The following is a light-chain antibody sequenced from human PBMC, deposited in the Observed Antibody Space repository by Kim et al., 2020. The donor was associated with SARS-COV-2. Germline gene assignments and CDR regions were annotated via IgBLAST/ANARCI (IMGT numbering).Light chain of an antibody. CDR1: QSVSSY. Sequence: EIVLTQSPATLSLSPGERATLSCRASQSVSSYLAWYQQKPGQPPRLLIYDTSNMATGIPARFSGSGSGTDFTLTISSLEPEDFAVYYCQKRSSWPLTFGGGTKVDIK. CDR2: DTS. J-gene: IGKJ4*01. V-gene: IGKV3-11*01. CDR3: QKRSSWPLT.